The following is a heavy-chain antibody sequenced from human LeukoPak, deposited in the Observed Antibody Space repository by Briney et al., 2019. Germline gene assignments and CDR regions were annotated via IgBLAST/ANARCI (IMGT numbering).Heavy chain of an antibody. D-gene: IGHD2-2*02. Sequence: ASVKVSCKASGGTFSSYAISWVRQAPVLGLEWMRGIIPIFGTANYAQKFQGRVTITADESTSTAYMELSSLRSEDTAVYYCARVPSDIVVVPAAILPDYYYYMDVWGKGTTVTVSS. CDR3: ARVPSDIVVVPAAILPDYYYYMDV. V-gene: IGHV1-69*13. CDR2: IIPIFGTA. CDR1: GGTFSSYA. J-gene: IGHJ6*03.